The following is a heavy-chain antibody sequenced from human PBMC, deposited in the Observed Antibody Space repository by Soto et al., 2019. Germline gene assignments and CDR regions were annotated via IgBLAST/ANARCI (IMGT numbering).Heavy chain of an antibody. CDR2: INHSGST. V-gene: IGHV4-34*01. CDR1: GGSFSGYY. D-gene: IGHD3-22*01. CDR3: LNYYEGHSDYYYYGMDV. Sequence: ETLSLTCAVYGGSFSGYYWSWIRQPPGKGLEWIGEINHSGSTNYNPSLKSRVTISVDTSKNQFSLKLSSVTAADTAVYYCLNYYEGHSDYYYYGMDVWGQGTTVTVSS. J-gene: IGHJ6*02.